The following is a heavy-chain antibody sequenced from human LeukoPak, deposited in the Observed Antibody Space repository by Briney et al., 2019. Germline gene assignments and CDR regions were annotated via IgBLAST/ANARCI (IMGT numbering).Heavy chain of an antibody. V-gene: IGHV4-59*01. D-gene: IGHD3-9*01. Sequence: SETLSLTCTVSGGSLSSYYWSWIRQPPGKGLEWIGYIYYSGSTNYNPSLKSRVTISVDTSKNQFSLTLSSVTAADTAVYYCARGVRYFDWFPNWFDPWGQGTLVTVSS. CDR1: GGSLSSYY. CDR3: ARGVRYFDWFPNWFDP. CDR2: IYYSGST. J-gene: IGHJ5*02.